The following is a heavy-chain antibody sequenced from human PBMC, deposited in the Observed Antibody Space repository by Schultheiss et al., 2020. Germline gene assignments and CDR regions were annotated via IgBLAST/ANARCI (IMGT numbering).Heavy chain of an antibody. CDR2: IYYSGST. Sequence: SATMSLTCTVSGGSISSGGYYWSWIRQHPGKGLEWIGYIYYSGSTYYNPSLKSRVTISVDTSKNQFSLKLSSVTAADTAVYYCARVSVKWDLSGTGSLDYWGRGTLFTVSS. J-gene: IGHJ4*02. D-gene: IGHD1-26*01. V-gene: IGHV4-31*03. CDR1: GGSISSGGYY. CDR3: ARVSVKWDLSGTGSLDY.